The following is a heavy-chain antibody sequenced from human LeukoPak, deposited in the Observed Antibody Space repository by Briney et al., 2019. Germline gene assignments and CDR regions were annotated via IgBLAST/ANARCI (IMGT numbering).Heavy chain of an antibody. V-gene: IGHV4-61*01. D-gene: IGHD3-10*01. CDR1: GGSVSSGSYY. Sequence: SETLSLTCTVSGGSVSSGSYYWSWIRQPPGKGLEWIGYNHNTEGTNYNPSLRSRVSISVDTSKNRFSLRLTSMTAADTAVYYCARNYGSGSGGWFDPWGQGTLVTVSS. J-gene: IGHJ5*02. CDR3: ARNYGSGSGGWFDP. CDR2: NHNTEGT.